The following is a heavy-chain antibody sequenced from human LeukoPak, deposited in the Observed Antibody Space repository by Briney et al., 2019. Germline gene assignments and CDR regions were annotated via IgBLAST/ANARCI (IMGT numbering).Heavy chain of an antibody. V-gene: IGHV4-4*02. D-gene: IGHD3-10*01. CDR1: GFTFSSYGM. Sequence: GSLRLSCAASGFTFSSYGMSWVRQPPGKGLEWIGEIYHSGSTNYNPSLKSRVTISVDKSKNQFSLKLSSVTAADTAVYYCARFTMVRGVTDWFDPWGQGTLVTVSS. CDR2: IYHSGST. J-gene: IGHJ5*02. CDR3: ARFTMVRGVTDWFDP.